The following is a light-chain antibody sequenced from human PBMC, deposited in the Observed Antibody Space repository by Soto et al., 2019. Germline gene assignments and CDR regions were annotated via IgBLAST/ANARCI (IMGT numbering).Light chain of an antibody. J-gene: IGKJ2*01. CDR1: QSVSSSY. CDR3: QQYGGSSYT. V-gene: IGKV3-20*01. Sequence: EIVLTQSPGTLSLSPGERATLSCRASQSVSSSYLAWYQQKPRQAPRLLIFGASSRATDIPDRFSGSGSGTDFTLTISRLEPEDFAVYYCQQYGGSSYTFGQGTKLQIK. CDR2: GAS.